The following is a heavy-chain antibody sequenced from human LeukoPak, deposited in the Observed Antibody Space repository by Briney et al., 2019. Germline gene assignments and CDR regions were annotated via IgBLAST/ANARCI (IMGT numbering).Heavy chain of an antibody. J-gene: IGHJ4*02. CDR3: ARQLDTVGATTADY. CDR2: IYYSGST. Sequence: SETLSLTCTVSGDSISSSNYYWGWIRQPPGKGLEWIGTIYYSGSTYYNPSLESRATISVDTSKNQFSLRLSSVTAADTAVYYCARQLDTVGATTADYWGQGTLVTVSS. D-gene: IGHD1-26*01. CDR1: GDSISSSNYY. V-gene: IGHV4-39*01.